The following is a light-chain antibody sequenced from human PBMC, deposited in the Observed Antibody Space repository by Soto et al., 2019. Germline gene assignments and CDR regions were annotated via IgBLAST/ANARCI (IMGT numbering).Light chain of an antibody. Sequence: DIQMTQSPSTLSASVGDRVTITCRASQSISSWLAWFQQKPGKAPKLLIYDASSLESGVPSRFSGSGSGTEVTLTISSLQPDDFATYYCQHYNSYSYTFGQGTKLEIK. CDR1: QSISSW. CDR3: QHYNSYSYT. J-gene: IGKJ2*01. CDR2: DAS. V-gene: IGKV1-5*01.